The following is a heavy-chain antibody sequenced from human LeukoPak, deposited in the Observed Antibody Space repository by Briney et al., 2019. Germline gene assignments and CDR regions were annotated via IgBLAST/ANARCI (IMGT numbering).Heavy chain of an antibody. CDR1: GGSISSGGYY. CDR3: AGGHDFWSGYYDNWFDP. V-gene: IGHV4-61*08. J-gene: IGHJ5*02. D-gene: IGHD3-3*01. Sequence: SETLSLTCTVSGGSISSGGYYWSWIRQPPGKGLEWIGYIYYSGSTNYNPSLKSRVTISVDTSKNQFSLKLSSVTAADTAVYYCAGGHDFWSGYYDNWFDPWGQGTLVTVSS. CDR2: IYYSGST.